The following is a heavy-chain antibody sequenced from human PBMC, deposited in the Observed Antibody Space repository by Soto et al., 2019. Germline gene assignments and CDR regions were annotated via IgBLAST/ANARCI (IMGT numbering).Heavy chain of an antibody. V-gene: IGHV4-38-2*02. J-gene: IGHJ5*02. CDR3: ARDFQIQFWSGYYTLGWWLDP. CDR2: IYHSGST. Sequence: PSETLSLTCAVSGYSISSGYYWGWIRQPPGKGLEWIGSIYHSGSTYYNPSLKSRVTISVDTSKNQFSLKLSSVTAADTAVYYCARDFQIQFWSGYYTLGWWLDPWGQGTLVT. CDR1: GYSISSGYY. D-gene: IGHD3-3*01.